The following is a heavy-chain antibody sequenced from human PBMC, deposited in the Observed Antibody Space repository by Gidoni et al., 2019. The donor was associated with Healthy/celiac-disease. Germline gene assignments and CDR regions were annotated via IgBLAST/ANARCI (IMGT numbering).Heavy chain of an antibody. D-gene: IGHD6-13*01. Sequence: QVQLQQWGAGLLKPSETLALTCAVYGGSFSGYYWSWIRQPPGKGLEWIGEINHSGSTNYNPSLKSRVTISVDTSKNQFSLKLSSVTAADTAVYYCASATAAGYDAFDIWGQGTMVTVSS. CDR1: GGSFSGYY. CDR3: ASATAAGYDAFDI. J-gene: IGHJ3*02. CDR2: INHSGST. V-gene: IGHV4-34*01.